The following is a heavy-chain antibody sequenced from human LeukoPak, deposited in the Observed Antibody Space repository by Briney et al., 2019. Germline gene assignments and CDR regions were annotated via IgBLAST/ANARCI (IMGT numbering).Heavy chain of an antibody. CDR1: GDSVSSNSAA. CDR2: TYYRYKWYN. V-gene: IGHV6-1*01. Sequence: SQTLSLTCAISGDSVSSNSAAWNWIRQSPSSGIEWLGRTYYRYKWYNDYAVSVKSLIPINPDTSKNQFSLQLNSVPPEDTAVYYCARAPLPHRSGYYFDYWGQGTLVTVSS. J-gene: IGHJ4*02. D-gene: IGHD6-19*01. CDR3: ARAPLPHRSGYYFDY.